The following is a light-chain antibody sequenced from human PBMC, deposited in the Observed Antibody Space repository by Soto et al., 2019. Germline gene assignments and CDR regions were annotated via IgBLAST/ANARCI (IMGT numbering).Light chain of an antibody. Sequence: QSALTQPASVSGSPGQSITISCTGTSSDVGGYNYVSWYQQHPGKAPKLMIFEVSSQPSGVPDRFSGSKFGNTASLTISGLQAEDGADYYCCSYAGSYTFVFGIGTKVTVL. CDR3: CSYAGSYTFV. V-gene: IGLV2-11*01. J-gene: IGLJ1*01. CDR2: EVS. CDR1: SSDVGGYNY.